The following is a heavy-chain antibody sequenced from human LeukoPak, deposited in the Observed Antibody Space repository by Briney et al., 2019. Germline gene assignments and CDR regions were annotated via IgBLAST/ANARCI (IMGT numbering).Heavy chain of an antibody. CDR2: IYYSGST. Sequence: SENLSRTSTVYGGSISNYYWSWIGQPPGKVRVWIGNIYYSGSTHSNPSLTSRVTISVDTSKNQFSLKLSSVDAADTDVYDCARSRGYCSGGSCYYFDYWGQGTLVTVSS. CDR3: ARSRGYCSGGSCYYFDY. J-gene: IGHJ4*02. CDR1: GGSISNYY. V-gene: IGHV4-59*01. D-gene: IGHD2-15*01.